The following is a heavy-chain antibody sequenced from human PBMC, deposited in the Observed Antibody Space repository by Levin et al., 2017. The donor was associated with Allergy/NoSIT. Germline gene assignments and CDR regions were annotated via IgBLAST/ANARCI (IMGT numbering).Heavy chain of an antibody. CDR1: GFTFSSYA. CDR2: ISGSGGST. D-gene: IGHD6-19*01. CDR3: AKDRWVTVAGIGGNFDY. J-gene: IGHJ4*02. V-gene: IGHV3-23*01. Sequence: GGSLRLSCAASGFTFSSYAMSWVRQAPGKGLEWVSAISGSGGSTYYADSVKGRFTISRDNSKNTLYLQMNSLRAEDTAVYYCAKDRWVTVAGIGGNFDYWGQGTLVTVSS.